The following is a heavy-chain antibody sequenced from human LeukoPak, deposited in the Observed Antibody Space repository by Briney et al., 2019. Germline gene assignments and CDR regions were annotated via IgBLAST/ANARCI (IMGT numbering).Heavy chain of an antibody. J-gene: IGHJ4*02. CDR1: GYTFTSYY. V-gene: IGHV1-46*01. Sequence: ASVKVSCKASGYTFTSYYMHWVRRAPGQGLEWMGIINPSSGSTSYAQKFQGRVTMTRDTSTSTVYMELSSLRSEDTAVYYCARNSVAGIMDYWGQGTLVTVSS. CDR3: ARNSVAGIMDY. D-gene: IGHD6-19*01. CDR2: INPSSGST.